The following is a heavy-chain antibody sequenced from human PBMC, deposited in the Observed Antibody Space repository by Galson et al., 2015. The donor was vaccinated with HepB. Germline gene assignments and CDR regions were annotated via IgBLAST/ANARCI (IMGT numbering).Heavy chain of an antibody. CDR2: ISSNGGST. CDR1: GFTFSSYA. CDR3: VKEYSSSSFHDAFDI. V-gene: IGHV3-64D*06. J-gene: IGHJ3*02. D-gene: IGHD6-6*01. Sequence: SLRLSCAASGFTFSSYAMHWVRQAPGKGLEYVSAISSNGGSTYYADSVKGRFTISRDNSKNTLYLQMSSLRAEDTAVYYCVKEYSSSSFHDAFDIWGQGTMVTVSS.